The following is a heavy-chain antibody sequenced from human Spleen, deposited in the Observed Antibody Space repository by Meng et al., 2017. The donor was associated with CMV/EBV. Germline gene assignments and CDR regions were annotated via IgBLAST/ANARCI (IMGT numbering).Heavy chain of an antibody. CDR1: GGSFSGYY. J-gene: IGHJ4*02. CDR3: ARSCSSTSCYTREFDY. CDR2: INHSGST. V-gene: IGHV4-34*01. D-gene: IGHD2-2*02. Sequence: GSLRLSCAVYGGSFSGYYWSWIRQPPGKGLEWIGEINHSGSTNYNPSLKSRVTISVDTSKNQFSLKLSSVTAADTAVYYCARSCSSTSCYTREFDYWGQGTLVTVSS.